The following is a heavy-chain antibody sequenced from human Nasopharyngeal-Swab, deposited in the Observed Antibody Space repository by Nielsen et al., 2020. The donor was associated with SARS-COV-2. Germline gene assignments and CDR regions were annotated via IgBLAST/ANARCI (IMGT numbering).Heavy chain of an antibody. V-gene: IGHV1-3*01. CDR1: GYTFTSYA. Sequence: ASVKVSCKASGYTFTSYAMHWVRQAPGQRLGWMGWINAGNGNTKYSQKFQGRVTITRDTSASTAYMELSSLRSEDTAVYYCARDPGNIYSSSWHGQTSYYYYGMDVWGQGTTVTVSS. CDR2: INAGNGNT. J-gene: IGHJ6*02. D-gene: IGHD6-13*01. CDR3: ARDPGNIYSSSWHGQTSYYYYGMDV.